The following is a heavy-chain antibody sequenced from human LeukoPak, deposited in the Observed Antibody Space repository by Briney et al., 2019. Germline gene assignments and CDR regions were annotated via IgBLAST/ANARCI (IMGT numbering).Heavy chain of an antibody. Sequence: ASVKVSCTASGYTFTSYGISWVRQAPGQGLEWVGWISVYNGNTNYAQKLQGSVNMTTDTSTSTAYMELRSLRSGDTAVYYCARGERVVVVAASDYWGQGTLVPVPS. CDR3: ARGERVVVVAASDY. V-gene: IGHV1-18*01. CDR2: ISVYNGNT. J-gene: IGHJ4*02. D-gene: IGHD2-15*01. CDR1: GYTFTSYG.